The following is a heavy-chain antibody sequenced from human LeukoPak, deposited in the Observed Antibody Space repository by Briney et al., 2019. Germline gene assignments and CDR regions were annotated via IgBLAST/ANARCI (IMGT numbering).Heavy chain of an antibody. CDR1: GLSFITFA. Sequence: GGSLRLSCAASGLSFITFAISWVRQGPARGLEWVSSIRGNGETLYADSVKGRFTLSSDSSRNTVYFQLNNLRVEDTAIYYCAKASWVSSTDAVRWGQGTLVTVSS. J-gene: IGHJ4*02. CDR2: IRGNGET. D-gene: IGHD6-13*01. V-gene: IGHV3-23*01. CDR3: AKASWVSSTDAVR.